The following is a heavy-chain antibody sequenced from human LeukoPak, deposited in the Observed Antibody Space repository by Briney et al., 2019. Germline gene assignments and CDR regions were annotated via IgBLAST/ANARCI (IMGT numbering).Heavy chain of an antibody. J-gene: IGHJ4*02. Sequence: PSETLSLTCTVSGGSISSYYWSWIRQPAGKGLDWIGRIYTSGSTNYNPSLKSRVTMSVDTSKNQFSLKLSSVTAADTAVYYCARAVTTVTIDYWGQGTLVTVSS. CDR3: ARAVTTVTIDY. D-gene: IGHD4-17*01. CDR2: IYTSGST. CDR1: GGSISSYY. V-gene: IGHV4-4*07.